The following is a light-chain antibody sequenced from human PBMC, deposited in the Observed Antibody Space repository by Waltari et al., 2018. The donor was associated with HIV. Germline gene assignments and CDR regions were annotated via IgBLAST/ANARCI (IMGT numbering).Light chain of an antibody. CDR3: ATWDDSLNGPV. Sequence: QSVLTQPPSASGTPGQRVTISCSGSPSNIGSNTVTWYQQLPGTAPRLLLYSSNRRPSGVPDRFSGSKSGTSASLAISGLQSEDEADYYCATWDDSLNGPVFGGGTKLTVL. CDR2: SSN. V-gene: IGLV1-44*01. CDR1: PSNIGSNT. J-gene: IGLJ3*02.